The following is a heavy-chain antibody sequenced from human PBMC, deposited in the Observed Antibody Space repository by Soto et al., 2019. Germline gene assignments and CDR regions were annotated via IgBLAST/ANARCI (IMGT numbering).Heavy chain of an antibody. CDR2: IKQDGSEQ. CDR3: ARDPSPLDY. CDR1: GFTFDKYY. Sequence: EVQLVESGGGLVQPGGSLRLSCAASGFTFDKYYMSWVRQAPGKGLEWVANIKQDGSEQNYVDSVKGRFPISRDNAKNSLYLQMDSLRVEDTAVYFCARDPSPLDYWGQGTLVNVS. V-gene: IGHV3-7*03. J-gene: IGHJ4*02.